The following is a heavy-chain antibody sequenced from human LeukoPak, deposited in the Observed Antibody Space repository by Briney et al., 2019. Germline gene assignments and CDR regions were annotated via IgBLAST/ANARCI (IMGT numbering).Heavy chain of an antibody. CDR2: INPSGGST. CDR1: GYTFTGYY. V-gene: IGHV1-46*01. J-gene: IGHJ4*02. CDR3: ARDVGADQFDY. Sequence: ASVKVSCKASGYTFTGYYMHWVRQAPGQGLEWMGRINPSGGSTSYAQKFQGRVTMTRDTSTSTVYMELSSLRSEDTAVYYCARDVGADQFDYWGQGTLVTVSS. D-gene: IGHD1-26*01.